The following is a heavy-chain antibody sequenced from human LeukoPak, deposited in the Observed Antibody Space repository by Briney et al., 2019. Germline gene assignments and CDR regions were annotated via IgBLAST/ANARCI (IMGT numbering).Heavy chain of an antibody. D-gene: IGHD3-22*01. Sequence: PSETLSLTCTVSSGSITSHHWSWIRQPPGKGLEWIGNVYYSGTTIYNPSLKSRVTISVDTAKNQFSLRLSSVTAADAAVYYCASDSSGYHWFDYWGQGTLVTVSS. CDR1: SGSITSHH. V-gene: IGHV4-59*11. J-gene: IGHJ4*02. CDR3: ASDSSGYHWFDY. CDR2: VYYSGTT.